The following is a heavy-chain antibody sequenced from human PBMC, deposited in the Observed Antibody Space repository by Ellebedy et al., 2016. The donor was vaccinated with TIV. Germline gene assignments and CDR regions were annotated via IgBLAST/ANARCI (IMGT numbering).Heavy chain of an antibody. CDR1: GFIFSDYE. D-gene: IGHD3/OR15-3a*01. CDR3: ASGLVIDH. V-gene: IGHV3-48*03. J-gene: IGHJ5*02. Sequence: GESLKISCAASGFIFSDYEMNWVRQAPGKGLEWLSHIDDSGDTIYYADSVKGRFTISRDNARNSLSLQMNILRADDTAIYYCASGLVIDHWGQGTLVTVSS. CDR2: IDDSGDTI.